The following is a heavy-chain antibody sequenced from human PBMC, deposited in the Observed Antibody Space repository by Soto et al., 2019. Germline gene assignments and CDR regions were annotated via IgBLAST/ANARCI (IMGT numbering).Heavy chain of an antibody. CDR1: GGTFSSYA. D-gene: IGHD3-22*01. CDR3: VRRCGYYYDSSGPCCY. CDR2: IIPIFGTA. V-gene: IGHV1-69*01. J-gene: IGHJ4*02. Sequence: QVQLVQSGAEVKKPGSSVKVSCKASGGTFSSYAISWVRQAPGQGLEWMGGIIPIFGTANYAQKFQGRVTITADESTSTAYMELSSLRSEDTAVYYCVRRCGYYYDSSGPCCYWGQGTLVTVSS.